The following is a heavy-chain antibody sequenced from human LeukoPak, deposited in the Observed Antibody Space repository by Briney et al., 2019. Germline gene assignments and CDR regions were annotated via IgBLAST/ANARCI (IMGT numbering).Heavy chain of an antibody. D-gene: IGHD6-19*01. Sequence: GGSLRLSCVASGFTFSSYSMNWVRQAPGKGLEWVSYISSSSSTIYYADSVKGRFTISRDNAKNSLYLQMNSLRAEDTAVYYCARVAVAGKNHDAFDIWGQGTMVTVSS. V-gene: IGHV3-48*01. CDR3: ARVAVAGKNHDAFDI. CDR2: ISSSSSTI. CDR1: GFTFSSYS. J-gene: IGHJ3*02.